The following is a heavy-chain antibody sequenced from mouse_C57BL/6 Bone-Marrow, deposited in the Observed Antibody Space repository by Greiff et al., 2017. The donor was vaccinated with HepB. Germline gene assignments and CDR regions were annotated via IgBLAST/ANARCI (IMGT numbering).Heavy chain of an antibody. CDR1: GYTFTSYW. V-gene: IGHV1-74*01. Sequence: QVQLQQPGAELVRPGASVKVSCKASGYTFTSYWMHWVKQRPGQGLEWIGRIHPSDSDTNYNQKFKGKATLTADKSSSTAYMQLSSLTSEDSAVYFCAIEDSYYGYFDVWGTGTTLTVSS. CDR3: AIEDSYYGYFDV. J-gene: IGHJ1*03. CDR2: IHPSDSDT.